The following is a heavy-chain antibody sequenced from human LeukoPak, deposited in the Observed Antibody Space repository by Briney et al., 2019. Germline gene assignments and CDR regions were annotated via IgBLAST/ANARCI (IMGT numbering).Heavy chain of an antibody. CDR3: ARHCHSGYDHGWFDP. Sequence: PSETLSLTCTVSGGSISSYYWSWIRQPPGKGLEWIGYIYHSGSTNYNPSLKSRLTISVDTSKNQFSLKLSSVTAADTAVYYCARHCHSGYDHGWFDPWGQGTLVTVSS. CDR1: GGSISSYY. CDR2: IYHSGST. J-gene: IGHJ5*02. D-gene: IGHD5-12*01. V-gene: IGHV4-59*01.